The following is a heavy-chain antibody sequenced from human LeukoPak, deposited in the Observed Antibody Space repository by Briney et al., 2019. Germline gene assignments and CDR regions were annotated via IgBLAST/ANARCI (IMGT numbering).Heavy chain of an antibody. V-gene: IGHV3-33*01. D-gene: IGHD4-17*01. J-gene: IGHJ4*02. CDR3: ARDSVMTTMTADPDY. CDR1: GFTFSDYA. Sequence: PGGSLRLSCAASGFTFSDYAMHWVRQAPGKGLEGVALTWFDGSNNHYADSVKGRFSISRDNSKNTLYLQMNSLRAEDTAVYYCARDSVMTTMTADPDYWGQGTLVTVSS. CDR2: TWFDGSNN.